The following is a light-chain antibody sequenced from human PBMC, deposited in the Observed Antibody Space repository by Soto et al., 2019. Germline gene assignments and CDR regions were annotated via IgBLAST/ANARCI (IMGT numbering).Light chain of an antibody. V-gene: IGLV2-23*02. CDR2: EVS. CDR3: CAHAGTSPLI. J-gene: IGLJ1*01. Sequence: TEPRVGKGCTGQSITIPCNRNSSVVGSYNLVSWYQQHPGEAPKLMIYEVSKQPSGVSNRFSGSKSGSTASLTISGLQVEDEDDYCCCAHAGTSPLICGTGLKVTVL. CDR1: SSVVGSYNL.